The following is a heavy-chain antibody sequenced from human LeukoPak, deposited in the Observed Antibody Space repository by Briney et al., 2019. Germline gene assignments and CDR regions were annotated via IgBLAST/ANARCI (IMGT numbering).Heavy chain of an antibody. D-gene: IGHD5-24*01. CDR1: GGSISGYY. CDR3: ARTRSDGYNDC. Sequence: SETLSLTCTVSGGSISGYYWSWIRQPPGKGLEWIAYIYYSGSTNYNPSPKSRVTISVDTSKNQFSLKLSSVTAADTAVYFCARTRSDGYNDCWGQGTLVTVSS. CDR2: IYYSGST. J-gene: IGHJ4*02. V-gene: IGHV4-59*01.